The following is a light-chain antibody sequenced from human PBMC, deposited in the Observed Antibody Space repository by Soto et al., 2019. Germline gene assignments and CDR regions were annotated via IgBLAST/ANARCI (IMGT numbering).Light chain of an antibody. J-gene: IGKJ2*01. CDR3: QQYNFYSQFA. CDR1: QSISSW. Sequence: DIQMTQSPSTLSASVGDRVTITCRASQSISSWLAWYQQKQGKAPKLLIYRATSLESGVPTRFSLSGSGKVCVLTISSLQRGKFVPYYSQQYNFYSQFAFGKGAKRESK. V-gene: IGKV1-5*03. CDR2: RAT.